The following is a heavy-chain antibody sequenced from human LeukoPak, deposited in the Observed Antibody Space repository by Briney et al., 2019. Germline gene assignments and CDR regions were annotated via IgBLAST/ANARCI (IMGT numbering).Heavy chain of an antibody. J-gene: IGHJ4*02. CDR1: GFTFSSYG. Sequence: GGSLRLSCAASGFTFSSYGMHWVRQAPGKGLEWVAAISYDGSNKYYADSVKGRFTISRDNSKNTLYLQMNSLRAEDTAVYYCAKGFRPFDYWGQGTLVTVSS. CDR3: AKGFRPFDY. CDR2: ISYDGSNK. V-gene: IGHV3-30*18. D-gene: IGHD3-10*01.